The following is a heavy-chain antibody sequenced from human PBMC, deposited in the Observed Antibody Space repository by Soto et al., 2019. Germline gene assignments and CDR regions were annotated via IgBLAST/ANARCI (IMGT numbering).Heavy chain of an antibody. D-gene: IGHD2-2*02. J-gene: IGHJ5*02. CDR2: INPNSGGT. CDR1: GYTFTGYY. V-gene: IGHV1-2*06. Sequence: QVQLVQSGAEVKKPGASVKVSCKASGYTFTGYYMHWVRQAPGQGLEWMGRINPNSGGTNYAQKLQGRVTMTKDTSISTAYMELRRLRSDETAVYYCARDRHVLGYCSSTSCYTDNWFDPWGQGTLVTVSS. CDR3: ARDRHVLGYCSSTSCYTDNWFDP.